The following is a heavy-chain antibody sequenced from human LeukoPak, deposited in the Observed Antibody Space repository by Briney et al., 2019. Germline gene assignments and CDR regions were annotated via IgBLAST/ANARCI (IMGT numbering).Heavy chain of an antibody. V-gene: IGHV3-21*01. D-gene: IGHD3-10*01. CDR1: VFTFRNYS. CDR2: ISSTSSYI. Sequence: SLTLSFPSSVFTFRNYSMNWFRQAPAKGLESVSSISSTSSYIYYADSVKGRFTISGDDAKNSLCLQMNSLRAEDTAVYYCARGGGSGSMNYYYYYYMDVWGKGTTVTVSS. CDR3: ARGGGSGSMNYYYYYYMDV. J-gene: IGHJ6*03.